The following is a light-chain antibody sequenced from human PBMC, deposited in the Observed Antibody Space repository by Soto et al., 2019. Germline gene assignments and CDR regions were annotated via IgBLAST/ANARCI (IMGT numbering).Light chain of an antibody. CDR3: MQALQTPWT. J-gene: IGKJ1*01. V-gene: IGKV2-28*01. Sequence: DIVMTQSPLSLPVTPGEPASISCRSSQSLLHSNGYNYLDWYLQKPGQSPQLLIYLGSNRDSGVPDRFSGSGSGTDFTLKISRVEAEDVGVYYFMQALQTPWTFGQGTKVEIK. CDR2: LGS. CDR1: QSLLHSNGYNY.